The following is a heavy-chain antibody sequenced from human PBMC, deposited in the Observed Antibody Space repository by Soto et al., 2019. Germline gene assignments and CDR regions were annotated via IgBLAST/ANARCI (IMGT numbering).Heavy chain of an antibody. V-gene: IGHV3-23*01. Sequence: EGSLRLSCAASGFTFSSYAMSWVRQAPGKGLEWVSAISGSGGSTYYADSVKGRFTISRDNSKNTLYLQMNSLRAEDTAVYYCAKNEQWLVFRYNWFDPWGQGTLVTVSS. CDR2: ISGSGGST. J-gene: IGHJ5*02. CDR3: AKNEQWLVFRYNWFDP. D-gene: IGHD6-19*01. CDR1: GFTFSSYA.